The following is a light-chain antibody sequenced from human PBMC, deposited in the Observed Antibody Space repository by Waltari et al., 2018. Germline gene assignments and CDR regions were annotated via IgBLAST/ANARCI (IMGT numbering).Light chain of an antibody. Sequence: DIVMTQSPDSLAVSLGERATINCKSSQSLFYGSNKKNALGWYQQKPGQPPKLLMYWASTRQSGVPDRFSVSGSGTDFTLTISSLRAEDVAVYYCHQYYSTPPTFGQGTKVEIK. CDR2: WAS. J-gene: IGKJ1*01. CDR1: QSLFYGSNKKNA. V-gene: IGKV4-1*01. CDR3: HQYYSTPPT.